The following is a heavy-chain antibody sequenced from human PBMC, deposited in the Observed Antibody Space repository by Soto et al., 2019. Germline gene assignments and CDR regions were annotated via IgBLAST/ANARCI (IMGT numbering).Heavy chain of an antibody. D-gene: IGHD1-7*01. Sequence: PSETLCLTCAVYGGSFSGYYWTWIRQPPGTGLEWIGEINHSGSTNYNPSLKSRVTISVDTSKNQFSLKLTSVTAADTAVYYCVREELPSTFDYWCQGTLVTVSS. CDR3: VREELPSTFDY. J-gene: IGHJ4*02. CDR1: GGSFSGYY. V-gene: IGHV4-34*01. CDR2: INHSGST.